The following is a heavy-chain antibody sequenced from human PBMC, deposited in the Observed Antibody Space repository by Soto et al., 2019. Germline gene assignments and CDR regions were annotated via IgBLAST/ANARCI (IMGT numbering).Heavy chain of an antibody. D-gene: IGHD3-22*01. CDR1: GFTFSSYG. CDR3: VKVYDYDSTGYYYRQYFQN. V-gene: IGHV3-23*01. Sequence: PGGSLRLSCAASGFTFSSYGMHWVRQAPGKGLEWVSAVTYNGDNKYHADFVKGRFTISRDNSKSTLYLQMNSLRADDTAIYFCVKVYDYDSTGYYYRQYFQNWGQGSLVTVSS. CDR2: VTYNGDNK. J-gene: IGHJ1*01.